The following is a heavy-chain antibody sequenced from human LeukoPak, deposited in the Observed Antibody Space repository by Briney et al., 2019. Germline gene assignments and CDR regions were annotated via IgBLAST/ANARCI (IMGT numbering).Heavy chain of an antibody. D-gene: IGHD3-22*01. CDR3: AKDLLTYYYDSSGYYFGY. CDR1: GFTFSSYA. V-gene: IGHV3-23*01. Sequence: QPGGSLRLSCAASGFTFSSYAMSWVRQAPGKGLEWVSAISGSGGSTYYADSVKGRFTISRDNSKNTLYLQMNSLRAEDTAVYYCAKDLLTYYYDSSGYYFGYWGQGTLVTVSS. CDR2: ISGSGGST. J-gene: IGHJ4*02.